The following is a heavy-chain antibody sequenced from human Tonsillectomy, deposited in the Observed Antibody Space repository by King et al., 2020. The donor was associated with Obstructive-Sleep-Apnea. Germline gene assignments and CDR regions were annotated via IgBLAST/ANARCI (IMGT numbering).Heavy chain of an antibody. CDR1: GYSFTSYW. CDR3: ARRAAVAGDY. J-gene: IGHJ4*02. D-gene: IGHD6-19*01. CDR2: INTSDSYS. Sequence: QLVQSGAQLKKPGESLRISCKGSGYSFTSYWISWVCQMPGKGLEGMGRINTSDSYSNYSPSFQGHVTISADKSISTAYLQWSSLKASDTAMYYCARRAAVAGDYWGQGTLVTISS. V-gene: IGHV5-10-1*01.